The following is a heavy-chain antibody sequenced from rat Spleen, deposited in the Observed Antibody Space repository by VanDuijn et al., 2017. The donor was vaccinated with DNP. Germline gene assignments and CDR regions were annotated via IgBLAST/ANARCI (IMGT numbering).Heavy chain of an antibody. CDR3: ACNTYAFAY. CDR2: IKAKSNNYAT. D-gene: IGHD1-10*01. CDR1: GFTFSTAW. V-gene: IGHV6-6*01. Sequence: EVQVLESGGGLVQPGNSLKLSCATSGFTFSTAWMYWYRQFPEKRLEWVARIKAKSNNYATDYIESVKGRFTISRDDSKSSIYLQMNNLKEEDIAIYYCACNTYAFAYWGQGTLVTVSS. J-gene: IGHJ3*01.